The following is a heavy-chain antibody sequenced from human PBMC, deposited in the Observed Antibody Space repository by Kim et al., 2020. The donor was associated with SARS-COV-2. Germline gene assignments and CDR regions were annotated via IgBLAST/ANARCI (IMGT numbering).Heavy chain of an antibody. J-gene: IGHJ3*02. CDR3: AGDPRFTGWALDI. V-gene: IGHV3-33*01. Sequence: GGSLRLSCAAAGLSFNMYDMHWVRQAPGKGLEWVAFIWSGGSQKYYADSVEGRFTVSRDDSKSTLYLQMNSLRVEDTAVYYCAGDPRFTGWALDIWGQGT. CDR2: IWSGGSQK. D-gene: IGHD1-26*01. CDR1: GLSFNMYD.